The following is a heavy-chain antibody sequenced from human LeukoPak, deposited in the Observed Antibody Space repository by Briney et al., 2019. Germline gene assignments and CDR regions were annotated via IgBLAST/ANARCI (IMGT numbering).Heavy chain of an antibody. V-gene: IGHV3-30*02. CDR3: ANGYDSFDY. D-gene: IGHD5-12*01. J-gene: IGHJ4*02. Sequence: PGGALTLSCAASGCTFSSYGWHWLRQPPGKGLEWLAFIRYDGSNKYYADSVKGRFTISRDNSKNTLYLQMNSLRAEDTAVYYCANGYDSFDYWGQGTLVTVSS. CDR2: IRYDGSNK. CDR1: GCTFSSYG.